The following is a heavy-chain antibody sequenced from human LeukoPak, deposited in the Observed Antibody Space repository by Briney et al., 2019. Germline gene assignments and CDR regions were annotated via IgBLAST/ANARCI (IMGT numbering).Heavy chain of an antibody. Sequence: TPSQTLSLTCAVSGGSISSGGYSWSWIRQPPGKGLEWIGYIYHSGSTYYNPSLKSRVTISVDRSKNQFSLKLSSVTAADTAVYYCARAGPDTAMPPLRLDYWGQGTLVTVSS. D-gene: IGHD5-18*01. CDR3: ARAGPDTAMPPLRLDY. CDR2: IYHSGST. J-gene: IGHJ4*02. V-gene: IGHV4-30-2*01. CDR1: GGSISSGGYS.